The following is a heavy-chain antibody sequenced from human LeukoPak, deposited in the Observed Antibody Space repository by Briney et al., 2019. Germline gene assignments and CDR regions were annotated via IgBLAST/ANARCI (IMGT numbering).Heavy chain of an antibody. CDR2: INPNSGGT. V-gene: IGHV1-2*02. CDR1: GYTFTGYY. J-gene: IGHJ5*02. Sequence: ASLKVSCKASGYTFTGYYMHCVRQAPRQRGEWVGWINPNSGGTDYAQKFHGRVTMTRDTSISTAYMELSRLRSDDTAVYYCARDRDHYYVSGQYLWGQGTLVTLSS. D-gene: IGHD3-10*01. CDR3: ARDRDHYYVSGQYL.